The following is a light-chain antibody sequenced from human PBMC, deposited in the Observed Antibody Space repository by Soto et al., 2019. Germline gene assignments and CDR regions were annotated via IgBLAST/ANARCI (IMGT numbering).Light chain of an antibody. CDR3: QQYNSYSRT. V-gene: IGKV1-5*03. CDR1: QSISSW. J-gene: IGKJ1*01. CDR2: KAS. Sequence: DIQMTQSPSTLSASVGDRVTITCRASQSISSWLAWYQQKPGKAPKLLIYKASSLESGVPSTFSGRGSGTEFTLTISILQPDDFATYYCQQYNSYSRTFGLGTKVDI.